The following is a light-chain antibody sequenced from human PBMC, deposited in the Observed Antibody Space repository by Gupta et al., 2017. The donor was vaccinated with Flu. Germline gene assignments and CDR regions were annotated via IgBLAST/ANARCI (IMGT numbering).Light chain of an antibody. CDR2: EVS. CDR3: SLYTSSSFWV. Sequence: QSALTQPPSVPGSPGQSVTISCTGTSSDVGSYNRVSWYQQPPGTAPKLMIYEVSNRPSGVPDRFSGSKSGNTASLTISGLQAEDEADYYCSLYTSSSFWVFGGGTKLTVL. J-gene: IGLJ3*02. CDR1: SSDVGSYNR. V-gene: IGLV2-18*01.